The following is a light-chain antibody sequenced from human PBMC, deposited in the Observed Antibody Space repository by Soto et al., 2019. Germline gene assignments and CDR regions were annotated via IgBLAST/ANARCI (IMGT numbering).Light chain of an antibody. Sequence: EIVLTQSPGTLSLSPGERATLSCRASQSISSNYIAWYQQNPGQAPRLLIYGASSRATGIPDRFSGSGSGTDFTLTITRLEPEDFAVYYCQQYGSSPWTFGQGTKVEIK. V-gene: IGKV3-20*01. CDR3: QQYGSSPWT. J-gene: IGKJ1*01. CDR2: GAS. CDR1: QSISSNY.